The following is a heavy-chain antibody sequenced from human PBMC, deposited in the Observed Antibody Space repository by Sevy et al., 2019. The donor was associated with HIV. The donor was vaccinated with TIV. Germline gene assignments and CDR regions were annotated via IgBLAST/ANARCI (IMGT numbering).Heavy chain of an antibody. D-gene: IGHD1-26*01. V-gene: IGHV4-59*08. Sequence: SETLSPTCTVSGGSITSLYWNWIRQPPGKGLEWIANIYYNGHINYNPSLKSRVTLSLDTSKNQFSLRLSSVTAADTAMYYCADENAWGRGYSWGQGTLVTVSS. CDR2: IYYNGHI. CDR3: ADENAWGRGYS. CDR1: GGSITSLY. J-gene: IGHJ4*02.